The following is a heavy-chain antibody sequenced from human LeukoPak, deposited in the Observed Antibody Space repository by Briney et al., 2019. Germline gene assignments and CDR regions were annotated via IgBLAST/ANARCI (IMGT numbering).Heavy chain of an antibody. D-gene: IGHD6-6*01. CDR3: AKGSSAVRPYYFDY. J-gene: IGHJ4*02. CDR2: ISGGGDST. V-gene: IGHV3-23*01. Sequence: GGSLRLSCAASGFTFSNYAMSWVRQAPGKGLEWLSAISGGGDSTWYADSVKGRFTISRDNSKNTLSLQMNSPRAEDTTLYYCAKGSSAVRPYYFDYWGQGILVTVSS. CDR1: GFTFSNYA.